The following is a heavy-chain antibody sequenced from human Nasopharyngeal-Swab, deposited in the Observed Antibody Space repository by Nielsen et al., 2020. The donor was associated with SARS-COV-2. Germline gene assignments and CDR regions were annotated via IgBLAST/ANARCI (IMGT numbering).Heavy chain of an antibody. CDR3: AKDDFCPACAFDV. CDR2: VSNNDGRLT. CDR1: GFDSWKYA. D-gene: IGHD2-21*02. Sequence: GGSLRLSCPASGFDSWKYAMSWVRQATGQGQEWVSSVSNNDGRLTFYADSVKGRFTISRDTSHNTVSLQMNSLRAEDTAVYYCAKDDFCPACAFDVWGQGTIVTVSS. J-gene: IGHJ3*01. V-gene: IGHV3-23*01.